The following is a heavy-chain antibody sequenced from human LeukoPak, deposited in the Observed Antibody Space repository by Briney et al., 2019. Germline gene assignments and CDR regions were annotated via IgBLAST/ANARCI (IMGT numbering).Heavy chain of an antibody. D-gene: IGHD3-9*01. Sequence: GGSLRLSCAASGFTFSNYAMYWVHQAPGKGLEWVSAVSGRDDSTYYADSVKGRFTISRDTSKNTLYLQMNSLRAEDTAVYYCAKWGDYDILTGYYGPDYWGQGTLVTVSS. CDR3: AKWGDYDILTGYYGPDY. CDR1: GFTFSNYA. CDR2: VSGRDDST. J-gene: IGHJ4*02. V-gene: IGHV3-23*01.